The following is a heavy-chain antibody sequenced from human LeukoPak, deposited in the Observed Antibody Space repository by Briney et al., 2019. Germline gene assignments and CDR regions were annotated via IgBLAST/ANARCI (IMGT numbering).Heavy chain of an antibody. J-gene: IGHJ4*02. Sequence: ASVKVSCKASGNTFTNYAINWVRQAPGQGLEWMGWINPKTGNPTYAQGVTGRLVFSLDTSVNTAYLQISSLKAEDTAVYYCARGPNYQPFYFDYWGQGTLVTVSS. CDR2: INPKTGNP. D-gene: IGHD2-2*01. V-gene: IGHV7-4-1*02. CDR3: ARGPNYQPFYFDY. CDR1: GNTFTNYA.